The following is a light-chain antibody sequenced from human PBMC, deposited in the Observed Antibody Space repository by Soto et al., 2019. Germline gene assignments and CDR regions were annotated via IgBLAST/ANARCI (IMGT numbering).Light chain of an antibody. V-gene: IGLV3-27*01. Sequence: SYELTQPSSVSVSPGQTARITCSGDVLAKKYARWFQQKPGQAPVVVIYKDSERPSGIPERFTGYSSGTTVTLTISGAQVEDEADYYCSSAADDNVVFGGASKPTVL. CDR2: KDS. CDR1: VLAKKY. CDR3: SSAADDNVV. J-gene: IGLJ2*01.